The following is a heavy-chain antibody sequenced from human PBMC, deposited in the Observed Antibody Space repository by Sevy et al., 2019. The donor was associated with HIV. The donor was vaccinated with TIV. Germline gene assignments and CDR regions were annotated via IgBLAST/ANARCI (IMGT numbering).Heavy chain of an antibody. V-gene: IGHV4-61*01. CDR3: ARGFDSGSSYYFYYGMDV. CDR2: LYYSGST. D-gene: IGHD1-26*01. J-gene: IGHJ6*02. Sequence: SETLSLTCTVSGGSVTSGSYYWSWIRQPPGKGLEWIGYLYYSGSTNYNPSLKSRVTISVDSSKNQFSPILFSVTAADTAVYYCARGFDSGSSYYFYYGMDVWGQGTTVTVSS. CDR1: GGSVTSGSYY.